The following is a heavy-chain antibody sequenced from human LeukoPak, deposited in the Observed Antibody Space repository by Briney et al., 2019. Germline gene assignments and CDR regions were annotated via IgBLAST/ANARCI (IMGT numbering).Heavy chain of an antibody. CDR1: GFTFSSYA. CDR3: AKSRVTMIVVVNGGYFDY. Sequence: PGGSLRLSCAASGFTFSSYAMSWVRQAPGKGLEWVSAISGSGGSTYYADSVKGRFTISRDNSKNTLYLQMNSLRAEDTAVYYCAKSRVTMIVVVNGGYFDYWGQETLVTVSS. V-gene: IGHV3-23*01. CDR2: ISGSGGST. D-gene: IGHD3-22*01. J-gene: IGHJ4*02.